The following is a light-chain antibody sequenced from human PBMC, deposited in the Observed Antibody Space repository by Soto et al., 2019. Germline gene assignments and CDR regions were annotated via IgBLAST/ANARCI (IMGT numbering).Light chain of an antibody. V-gene: IGKV1-16*01. J-gene: IGKJ4*01. CDR2: AAS. CDR3: QQYKTYPFT. CDR1: QGISTS. Sequence: DIQMTQSPSSLSASVGDRVTITCRANQGISTSLAWFQQKPGNAPKSLIYAASTLQSGVPSRFSGSGSGTDFIFTISSLQPEDIATYYCQQYKTYPFTFGGGTKVEIK.